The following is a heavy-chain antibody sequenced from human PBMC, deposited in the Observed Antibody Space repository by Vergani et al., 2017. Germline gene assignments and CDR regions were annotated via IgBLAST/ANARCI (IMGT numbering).Heavy chain of an antibody. CDR3: VKTRPSADMLRGDVT. V-gene: IGHV3-23*01. D-gene: IGHD3-10*01. Sequence: EVRLLQSGGGLVQPGGSRRLACVGSGFNLKSYAMSWVRQAPGKGLEWISGISALGGTTDYADSVKGRFNISRDNSKNTLYLQMGSLRVEDTAVYYCVKTRPSADMLRGDVTWGQGTLVTVSS. CDR1: GFNLKSYA. CDR2: ISALGGTT. J-gene: IGHJ5*02.